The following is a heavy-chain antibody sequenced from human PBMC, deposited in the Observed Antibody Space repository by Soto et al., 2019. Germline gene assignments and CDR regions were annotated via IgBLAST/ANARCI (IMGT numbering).Heavy chain of an antibody. CDR2: ISGSGGRT. Sequence: GGSLRLSCAASGFTFSSYAMSWVRQAPGKGLEWVSVISGSGGRTNYADSVTGRFTISRDNSRNTLYLQMNSLRAEDTAVYYCAKDLMVRGSSDYWGQGTLVTVSS. J-gene: IGHJ4*02. V-gene: IGHV3-23*01. D-gene: IGHD3-10*01. CDR1: GFTFSSYA. CDR3: AKDLMVRGSSDY.